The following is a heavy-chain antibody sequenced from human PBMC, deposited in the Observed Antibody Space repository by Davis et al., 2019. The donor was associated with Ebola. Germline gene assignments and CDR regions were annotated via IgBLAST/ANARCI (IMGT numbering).Heavy chain of an antibody. V-gene: IGHV4-34*01. CDR1: GGSFSGYH. J-gene: IGHJ4*02. D-gene: IGHD6-6*01. CDR2: INHSGST. Sequence: PSETLSLTCAVSGGSFSGYHWSWIRQPPGKALEWIGEINHSGSTNYRPSLESRVILSADMSKNQFSLKLRSVTAADTAVYYCARDPKYSSRFDYWGQGTLVTVSS. CDR3: ARDPKYSSRFDY.